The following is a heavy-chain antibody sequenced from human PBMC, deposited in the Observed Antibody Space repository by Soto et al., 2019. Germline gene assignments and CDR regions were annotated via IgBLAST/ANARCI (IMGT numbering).Heavy chain of an antibody. CDR2: ITPLLDTT. D-gene: IGHD5-12*01. Sequence: ASVKVSCKTSGGTFSNDIITWVRQAPGQGLEWMGRITPLLDTTNYAQKFQGRVTITADKSTGTAYMELNSLRSEDTAVYYCVRDSPIGSTFSGYDGIDYWGQGTLVTVSS. CDR3: VRDSPIGSTFSGYDGIDY. CDR1: GGTFSNDI. V-gene: IGHV1-69*08. J-gene: IGHJ4*02.